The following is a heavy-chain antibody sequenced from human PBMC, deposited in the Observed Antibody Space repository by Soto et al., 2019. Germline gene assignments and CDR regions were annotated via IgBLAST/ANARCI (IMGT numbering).Heavy chain of an antibody. CDR2: ISSSGSTI. D-gene: IGHD6-19*01. CDR1: GGSISSYY. CDR3: ARDKQQWLVHRWFDP. Sequence: LSLTCTVSGGSISSYYWSWIRQAPGKGLEWVSYISSSGSTIYYADSVKGRFTISRDNAKNSLYLQMNSLRAEDTAVYYCARDKQQWLVHRWFDPWGQGTLVTVSS. V-gene: IGHV3-11*01. J-gene: IGHJ5*02.